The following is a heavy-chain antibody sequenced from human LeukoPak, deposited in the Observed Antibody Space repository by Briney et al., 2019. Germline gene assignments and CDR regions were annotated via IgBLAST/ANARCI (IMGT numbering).Heavy chain of an antibody. D-gene: IGHD3-22*01. CDR3: ATPVVHYDHSGYYPFQH. CDR2: MNPNSGNT. J-gene: IGHJ1*01. CDR1: RYTPTSED. Sequence: ASVRVSREASRYTPTSEDTYWVPQATGQGLEWMGWMNPNSGNTGYAQKFQGRVTMTKNTAISTVYMEVTSLTCEDTGVYYCATPVVHYDHSGYYPFQHWGEGTLVIVSS. V-gene: IGHV1-8*01.